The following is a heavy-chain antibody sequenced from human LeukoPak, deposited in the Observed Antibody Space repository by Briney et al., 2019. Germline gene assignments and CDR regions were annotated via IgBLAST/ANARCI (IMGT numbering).Heavy chain of an antibody. Sequence: PSETLSLTCTVSGYSITSGFYWGWIRQSPGKGLEWIGSMYHRGTSYYNPSLKSRVTISVDTSKNQFSLKLESVTAADTAVYYCASDYNSGWYDAAFDIWGQGTMVTVSS. CDR3: ASDYNSGWYDAAFDI. V-gene: IGHV4-38-2*02. D-gene: IGHD6-19*01. J-gene: IGHJ3*02. CDR2: MYHRGTS. CDR1: GYSITSGFY.